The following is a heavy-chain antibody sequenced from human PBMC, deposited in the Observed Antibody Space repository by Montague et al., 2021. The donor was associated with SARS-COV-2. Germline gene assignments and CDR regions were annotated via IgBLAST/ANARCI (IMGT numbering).Heavy chain of an antibody. V-gene: IGHV4-34*01. J-gene: IGHJ5*02. CDR1: GASFSGAH. Sequence: SETLSLTCAVYGASFSGAHWNWTRLNPGRGLEWYGVVILNEKTSYNPSLQSRLPMSVAIYKKQFSLRLSSVTAADTAVYFCAKGSHIYDTRGLRTGWFDPWGQGTLVTVSS. D-gene: IGHD3-22*01. CDR2: VILNEKT. CDR3: AKGSHIYDTRGLRTGWFDP.